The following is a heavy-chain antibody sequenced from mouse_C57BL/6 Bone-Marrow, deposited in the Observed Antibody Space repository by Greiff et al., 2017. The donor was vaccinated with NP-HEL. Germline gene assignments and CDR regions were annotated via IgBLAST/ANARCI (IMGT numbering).Heavy chain of an antibody. Sequence: EVQLQQSGTVLARPGASVKMSCKTSGYTFTSYWMHWVKQRPGQGLEWIGAIYPGNSDTSYNQKFKGKAKLTAVTSASTAYMELSSLTNEDSAVYYCTRFYYGSPYWYFDVWGTGTTVTVSS. V-gene: IGHV1-5*01. CDR2: IYPGNSDT. CDR3: TRFYYGSPYWYFDV. J-gene: IGHJ1*03. CDR1: GYTFTSYW. D-gene: IGHD1-1*01.